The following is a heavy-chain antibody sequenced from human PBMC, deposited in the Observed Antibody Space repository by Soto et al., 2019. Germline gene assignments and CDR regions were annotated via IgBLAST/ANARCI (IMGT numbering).Heavy chain of an antibody. J-gene: IGHJ6*02. CDR2: IRDSGDT. Sequence: QVQLQESGPGLVKPSETLSLICSDSGGSISSHNWGWIRLPPGKGLEWIGYIRDSGDTSYNPSLNISVTMSLDTSKKEFSLKLTSVTAADTAVYCVRQGFGALHGLVDVWGQGTTVTVSS. CDR1: GGSISSHN. V-gene: IGHV4-59*08. D-gene: IGHD3-10*01. CDR3: VRQGFGALHGLVDV.